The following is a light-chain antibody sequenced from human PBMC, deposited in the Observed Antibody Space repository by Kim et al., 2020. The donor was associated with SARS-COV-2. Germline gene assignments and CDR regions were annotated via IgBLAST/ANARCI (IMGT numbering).Light chain of an antibody. Sequence: GGTATLTCGWSLLSVSTRGSPSWYQQTPGRTPRTLIYSTNMRSYGVPDRFSGSSLGNKAVLTITRAQADDASHYFCALYLGSGTWVFGGGTQLPVL. J-gene: IGLJ3*02. CDR2: STN. V-gene: IGLV8-61*01. CDR3: ALYLGSGTWV. CDR1: LLSVSTRGS.